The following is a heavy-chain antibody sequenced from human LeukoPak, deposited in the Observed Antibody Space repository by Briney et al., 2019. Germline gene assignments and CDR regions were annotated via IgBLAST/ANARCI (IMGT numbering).Heavy chain of an antibody. J-gene: IGHJ1*01. V-gene: IGHV4-59*12. CDR2: ISHSGST. CDR3: ASDPYCSSTSCPLAW. D-gene: IGHD2-2*01. CDR1: GGSISSYY. Sequence: SETLSLTCTVSGGSISSYYWSWIRQPPGGGLEWIGYISHSGSTYYNPSLQSRVTISADRSRKQFSLNLNSVTAADTAMYYCASDPYCSSTSCPLAWWGQGTLVTVSS.